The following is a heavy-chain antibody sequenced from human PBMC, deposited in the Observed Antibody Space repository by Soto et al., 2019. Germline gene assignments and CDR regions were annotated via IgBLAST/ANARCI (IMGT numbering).Heavy chain of an antibody. CDR1: GFTFSDYY. V-gene: IGHV3-11*01. CDR2: ISSRSSTI. Sequence: QVQLVESGGGLVKPGGSLRLCSAASGFTFSDYYMSWIRQAPGKGLEWVSYISSRSSTIFYADSVKGRFTISRDNVKNSLYLQMNSLRAEDTAVYYCASGTNGAFFVYWGQGILVTVSS. D-gene: IGHD2-8*01. J-gene: IGHJ4*02. CDR3: ASGTNGAFFVY.